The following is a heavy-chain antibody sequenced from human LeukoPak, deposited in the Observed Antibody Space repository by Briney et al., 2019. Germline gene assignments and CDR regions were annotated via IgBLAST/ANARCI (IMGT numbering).Heavy chain of an antibody. CDR2: ISAYNGNT. Sequence: ASVKVPCKASGYTFTSYGISWVRQAPGQGLEWMGWISAYNGNTNYAQKFQGRVTMTRNTSISTAYMELSSLRSEDTAVYYCAREPNYYDSSGYFHYYYGMDVWGQGTTVTVSS. J-gene: IGHJ6*02. CDR3: AREPNYYDSSGYFHYYYGMDV. CDR1: GYTFTSYG. D-gene: IGHD3-22*01. V-gene: IGHV1-18*01.